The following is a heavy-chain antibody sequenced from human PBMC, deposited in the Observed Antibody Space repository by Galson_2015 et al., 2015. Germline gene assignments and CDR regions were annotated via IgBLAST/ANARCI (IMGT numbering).Heavy chain of an antibody. D-gene: IGHD3-10*01. CDR3: ARDAHRGGEFDY. J-gene: IGHJ4*02. V-gene: IGHV3-7*03. CDR1: GFIFRNYW. Sequence: SLRLSCAASGFIFRNYWMVWVRQTPEKGLEWVAKIRYDGSQTFYVDSVKGRFTISRDNAENSLYLQMNSLRADDTAVYYCARDAHRGGEFDYWGQGALVTVSS. CDR2: IRYDGSQT.